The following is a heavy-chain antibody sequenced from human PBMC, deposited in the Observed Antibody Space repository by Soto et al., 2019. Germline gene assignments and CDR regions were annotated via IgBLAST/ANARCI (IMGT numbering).Heavy chain of an antibody. J-gene: IGHJ4*02. V-gene: IGHV4-61*01. CDR3: AKELHDSSGSPMYYFDY. D-gene: IGHD3-22*01. Sequence: SETLSLTCTVSGGSVSSGSYYWSWIRQPPGKGLEWIGYIYYSGSTNYNPSLKSRVTISVDTSKNQFSLKLSSVTAADTAVYYCAKELHDSSGSPMYYFDYWGPGTLVTVSS. CDR2: IYYSGST. CDR1: GGSVSSGSYY.